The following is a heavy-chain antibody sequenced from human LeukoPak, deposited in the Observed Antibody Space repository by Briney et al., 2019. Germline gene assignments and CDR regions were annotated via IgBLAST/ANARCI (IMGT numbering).Heavy chain of an antibody. CDR3: AKDTDEILDY. D-gene: IGHD5-24*01. CDR2: ISDSGDTP. V-gene: IGHV3-23*01. J-gene: IGHJ4*02. Sequence: GRSLRLSCTASGFTFSNYAMSWVRQAPGKGLKWVSSISDSGDTPYYADSVKGRFTISRDNSKNTLYLQMNSLRAEDTAVYYCAKDTDEILDYRGQGTLVTVPS. CDR1: GFTFSNYA.